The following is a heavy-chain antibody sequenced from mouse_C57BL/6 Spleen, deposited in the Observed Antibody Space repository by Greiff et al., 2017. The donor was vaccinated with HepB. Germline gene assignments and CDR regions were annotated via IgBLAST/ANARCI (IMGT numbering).Heavy chain of an antibody. J-gene: IGHJ3*01. CDR1: GYSITSGYY. V-gene: IGHV3-6*01. CDR2: ISYDGSN. Sequence: VQLQQSGPGLVKPSQSLSLTCSVTGYSITSGYYWNWIRQFPGNKLEWMGYISYDGSNNYNPSLKNRISITRDTSKNQFFLKLNSVTTEDTATYYCAREGLGPFAYWGLGTLVTVSA. CDR3: AREGLGPFAY. D-gene: IGHD4-1*01.